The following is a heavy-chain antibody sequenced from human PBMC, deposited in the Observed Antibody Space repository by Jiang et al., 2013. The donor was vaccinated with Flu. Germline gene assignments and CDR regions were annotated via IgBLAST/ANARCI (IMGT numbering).Heavy chain of an antibody. CDR2: VSGSGTTT. J-gene: IGHJ4*02. Sequence: VQLLESGGGLVQPGGSLRLSCAASGFPFSSHPMVWVRQAPGKGLEWVSVVSGSGTTTYYADSVKGRFTISRDNSKNTLYLQMNSLRADDTAVYYCATPTSTILIRTRGVDYWGQGTLVTVSS. CDR1: GFPFSSHP. V-gene: IGHV3-23*01. CDR3: ATPTSTILIRTRGVDY. D-gene: IGHD3-16*01.